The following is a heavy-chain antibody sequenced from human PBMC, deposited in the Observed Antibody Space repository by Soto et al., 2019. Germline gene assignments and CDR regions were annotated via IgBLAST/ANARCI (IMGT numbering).Heavy chain of an antibody. V-gene: IGHV3-33*01. CDR3: ARDRSGVLDY. J-gene: IGHJ4*02. D-gene: IGHD3-3*01. Sequence: QVQLVESGGSVVQPGRALRLSCAASGFTFSTYRMHWGRQAPGKGLEWVAVIWRAGSNKYYADSVKGRFTISRDNSKNTLYLQMNSLRAEDTAVYYCARDRSGVLDYWGQGTMVTVSS. CDR2: IWRAGSNK. CDR1: GFTFSTYR.